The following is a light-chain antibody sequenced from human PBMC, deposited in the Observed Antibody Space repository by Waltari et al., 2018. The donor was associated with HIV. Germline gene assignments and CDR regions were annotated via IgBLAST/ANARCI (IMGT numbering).Light chain of an antibody. V-gene: IGKV1-12*01. CDR3: QQAHSFPHT. CDR1: QGIKTW. Sequence: DIQMAQSPSSVSASVGVRGTITCRAGQGIKTWVAWYQQRPAKAPTLLGYAASRLESGVPSRFNGSGSGLDFTLTITDFQPDDSAMYYCQQAHSFPHTFGGGTRVEI. J-gene: IGKJ4*01. CDR2: AAS.